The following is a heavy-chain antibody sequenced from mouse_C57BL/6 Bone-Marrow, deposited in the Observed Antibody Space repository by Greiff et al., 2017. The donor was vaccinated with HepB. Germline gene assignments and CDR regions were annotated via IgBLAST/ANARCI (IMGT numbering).Heavy chain of an antibody. CDR3: ARDDGYWYFDV. V-gene: IGHV7-1*01. J-gene: IGHJ1*03. Sequence: EVKLMESGGGLVQSGRSLRLSCATSGFTFSDFYMEWVRQAPGKGLEWIAASRNKANDYTTEYSASVKGRFIVSRDTSQSILYLQMNALRAEDTAIYYCARDDGYWYFDVWCTGTTVTVSS. CDR2: SRNKANDYTT. D-gene: IGHD1-1*02. CDR1: GFTFSDFY.